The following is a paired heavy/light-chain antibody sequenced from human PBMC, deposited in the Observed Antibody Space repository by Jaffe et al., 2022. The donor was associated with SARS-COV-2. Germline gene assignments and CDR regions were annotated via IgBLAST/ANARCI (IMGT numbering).Heavy chain of an antibody. D-gene: IGHD6-19*01. Sequence: QVHLVQSGAEVKKPGASVKVSCKTSGYTFTGHYVHWVRQAPGQGLEWMGWVNPNRGSTHYAQRFEGRVNMTTDTSVRSVYMDLSRLTSDDTAVYFCARSSAWYHPFDYWGQGTLVSVSS. J-gene: IGHJ4*02. CDR1: GYTFTGHY. CDR3: ARSSAWYHPFDY. V-gene: IGHV1-2*02. CDR2: VNPNRGST.
Light chain of an antibody. Sequence: EIVLTQSPGTLSLSPGERATLSCRASQSLRGSNIAWYQQKPGQAPRLLIYGASSTATGIPDRFSGSGSGTDFTLTISRLEPEDFAMYYCQQYGSSPKFGQGTRLEIK. CDR3: QQYGSSPK. V-gene: IGKV3-20*01. J-gene: IGKJ5*01. CDR1: QSLRGSN. CDR2: GAS.